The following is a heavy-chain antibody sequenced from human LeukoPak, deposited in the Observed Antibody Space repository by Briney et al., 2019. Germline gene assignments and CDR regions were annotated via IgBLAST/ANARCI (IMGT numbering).Heavy chain of an antibody. CDR1: GYTFTGYY. CDR3: ATHLTYYYDSLRGAFDI. CDR2: INPSGGST. Sequence: GASVKVSCKASGYTFTGYYIHCVRQAPGQGLEWMGIINPSGGSTSYAQKFQGRVTMTRDMSTSTVYMELSSLRSEDTAVYYCATHLTYYYDSLRGAFDIWGQGTMVTVSS. J-gene: IGHJ3*02. V-gene: IGHV1-46*01. D-gene: IGHD3-22*01.